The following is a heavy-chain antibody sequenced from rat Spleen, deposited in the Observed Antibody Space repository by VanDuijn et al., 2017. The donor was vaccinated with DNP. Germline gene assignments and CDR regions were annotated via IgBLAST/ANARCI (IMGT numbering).Heavy chain of an antibody. Sequence: EVQFLKSGGGLVQPGDSLKLSCVTSGFTFSSAWMYWYLQFPEKRLECVTRIKPKSNNYATDYKESVKGRFNISRDDSNSSIYLQMNNLKEEDTAIYYCAWPSTWGQGVMVTVSS. CDR3: AWPST. J-gene: IGHJ2*01. CDR1: GFTFSSAW. D-gene: IGHD1-10*01. V-gene: IGHV6-6*01. CDR2: IKPKSNNYAT.